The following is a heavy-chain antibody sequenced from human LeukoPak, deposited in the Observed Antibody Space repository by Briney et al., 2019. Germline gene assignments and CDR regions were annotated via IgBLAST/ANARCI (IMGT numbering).Heavy chain of an antibody. CDR1: GYTFTSYG. CDR3: ARVNRPYYYYGMDV. Sequence: ASVKVSCKASGYTFTSYGISWVRQAPGQGLEWMGWISAYNGNTNYAQKLQGRVTMTTDTSTSTAYMELSSLRSEDTAVYYCARVNRPYYYYGMDVWGQGTTVTVSS. CDR2: ISAYNGNT. D-gene: IGHD2/OR15-2a*01. V-gene: IGHV1-18*01. J-gene: IGHJ6*02.